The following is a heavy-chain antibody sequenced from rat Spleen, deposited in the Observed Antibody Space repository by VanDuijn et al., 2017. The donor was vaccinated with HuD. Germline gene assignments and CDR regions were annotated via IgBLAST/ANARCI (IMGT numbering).Heavy chain of an antibody. V-gene: IGHV5-29*01. J-gene: IGHJ2*01. CDR2: ISSDGSST. Sequence: EVQLVESGGGLVQPGRSLKLSCAASGFTFSNYGMAWVCQAPTKGLEWVATISSDGSSTYYRDSVKDRFTTSRENAKSTLYLQMDSLRSEDTATYYCARQLPGYNYYFDYWGQGVMVTVSS. D-gene: IGHD1-4*01. CDR1: GFTFSNYG. CDR3: ARQLPGYNYYFDY.